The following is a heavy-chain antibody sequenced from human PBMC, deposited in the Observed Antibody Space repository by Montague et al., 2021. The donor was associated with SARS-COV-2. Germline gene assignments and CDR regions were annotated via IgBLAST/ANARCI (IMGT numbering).Heavy chain of an antibody. CDR2: IDHSGDT. Sequence: SETLSLTCSVSGGSISGHYWSWIRQPPGKGLEWIGNIDHSGDTNYNPSLKSRATISVDTSKNQFALRLHSVTAADTAVYYCAREFRIKLGQTSWSFGLWGRGTLVTVSS. J-gene: IGHJ4*02. CDR1: GGSISGHY. V-gene: IGHV4-59*11. CDR3: AREFRIKLGQTSWSFGL. D-gene: IGHD3-16*01.